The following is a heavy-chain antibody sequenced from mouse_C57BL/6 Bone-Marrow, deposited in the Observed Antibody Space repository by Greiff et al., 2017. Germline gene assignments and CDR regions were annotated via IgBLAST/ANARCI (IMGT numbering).Heavy chain of an antibody. J-gene: IGHJ2*01. D-gene: IGHD4-1*01. V-gene: IGHV1-80*01. CDR3: ARFPLFYNWAGY. CDR2: IYPGDGDT. CDR1: GYAFSSYW. Sequence: QVQLKQSGAELVKPGASVKISCKASGYAFSSYWMNWVKQRPGKGLEWIGQIYPGDGDTNYNGKFKGKATLTADKSSSTAYMQLSSLTSEDSAVYFCARFPLFYNWAGYWGQGTTLTVSS.